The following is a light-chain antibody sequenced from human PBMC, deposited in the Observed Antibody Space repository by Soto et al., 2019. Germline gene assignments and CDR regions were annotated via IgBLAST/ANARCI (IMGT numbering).Light chain of an antibody. CDR2: EGT. CDR1: SSNL. CDR3: CSYVDSSTV. J-gene: IGLJ2*01. Sequence: QSALTQPASVSGSPGQSITISCTGSSSNLFSWYQQHPGKAPKLMIYEGTKRPSGVSNRFSGSKSGNTASLTISGLQAEDEADYYCCSYVDSSTVFGGGPKLTVL. V-gene: IGLV2-23*01.